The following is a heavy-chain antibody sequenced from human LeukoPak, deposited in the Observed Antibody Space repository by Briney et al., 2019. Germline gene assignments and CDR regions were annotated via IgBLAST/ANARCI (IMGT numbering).Heavy chain of an antibody. Sequence: SETLSLIRAVYGGPYSGYYRSGIRQPPGKGLEWIGEINHSGSTNYNPSLKSRVTISVDTSKNQCSLKLSSVTAADTAVYYCATGRVWPLTGDLLYWGQGTLVTVSS. CDR2: INHSGST. CDR1: GGPYSGYY. V-gene: IGHV4-34*01. J-gene: IGHJ4*02. D-gene: IGHD3-9*01. CDR3: ATGRVWPLTGDLLY.